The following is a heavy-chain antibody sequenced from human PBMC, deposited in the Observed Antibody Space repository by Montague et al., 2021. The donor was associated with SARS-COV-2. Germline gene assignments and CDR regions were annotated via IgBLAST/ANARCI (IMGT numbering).Heavy chain of an antibody. CDR2: ISWNSDSI. CDR3: ARGETGYRTSWPDY. D-gene: IGHD6-13*01. V-gene: IGHV3-9*01. CDR1: GFTFDDYA. J-gene: IGHJ4*02. Sequence: SLSISFSASGFTFDDYAMHWVRQAPGKGLEWVSGISWNSDSIDYADSVKGRFTISRDNAKNSLYLQMNSLRAEDTAFYYCARGETGYRTSWPDYWGQGTLVTVSS.